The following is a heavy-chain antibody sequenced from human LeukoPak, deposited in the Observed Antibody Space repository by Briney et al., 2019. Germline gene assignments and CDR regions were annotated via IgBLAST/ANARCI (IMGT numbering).Heavy chain of an antibody. CDR2: ISGSGGST. V-gene: IGHV3-23*01. D-gene: IGHD2-8*02. Sequence: PGGSLRLSCAASGFTFSSYAMSWVRQAPGKGLERVSAISGSGGSTYYADSVKGRFTISRDNSKNTLYLQMNSLRAEDTAVYYCAKGVSSVVYALNWFDPWGQGTLVTVSS. J-gene: IGHJ5*02. CDR3: AKGVSSVVYALNWFDP. CDR1: GFTFSSYA.